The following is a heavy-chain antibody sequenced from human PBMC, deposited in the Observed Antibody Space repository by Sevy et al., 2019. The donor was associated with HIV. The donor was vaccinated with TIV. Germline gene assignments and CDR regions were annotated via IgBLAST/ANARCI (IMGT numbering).Heavy chain of an antibody. Sequence: SETLSLTCTFSGDSITNYYWNWIRQPAGKALEWIGRIFSSGSITYNPSLKSRVTLSVDMSKNQFSLNLSSGSAADTAVYYCASSPYVMGERPNWYFDLWGPGTLVTVSS. V-gene: IGHV4-4*07. CDR3: ASSPYVMGERPNWYFDL. CDR2: IFSSGSI. J-gene: IGHJ2*01. D-gene: IGHD1-26*01. CDR1: GDSITNYY.